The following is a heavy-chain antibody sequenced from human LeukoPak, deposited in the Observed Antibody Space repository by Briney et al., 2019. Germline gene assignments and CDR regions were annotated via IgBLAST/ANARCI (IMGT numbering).Heavy chain of an antibody. CDR1: GYSISSGYY. J-gene: IGHJ4*02. CDR3: ARRQTLTTVTTNLYYFDY. CDR2: IYHSGST. V-gene: IGHV4-38-2*01. D-gene: IGHD4-11*01. Sequence: SETLSLTCAVSGYSISSGYYWGWIRQPPGKGLEWIGSIYHSGSTYYNPSLKSRVTISVDTSKNQFSLKLSSVTAADTAVCYCARRQTLTTVTTNLYYFDYWGQGTLVTVSS.